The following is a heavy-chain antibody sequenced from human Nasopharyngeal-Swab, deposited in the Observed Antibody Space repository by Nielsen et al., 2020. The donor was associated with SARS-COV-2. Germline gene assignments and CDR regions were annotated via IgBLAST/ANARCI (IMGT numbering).Heavy chain of an antibody. Sequence: GGSLRLSFAAPGFTFRNYWMHWVRQAPGKGLEWVSRVTSDGSGADYADSLRGRFTISRDNARDTLYLQMNSLRAEDTAVYYCSRFSVTTAGDYWGQGTLVTVSS. CDR3: SRFSVTTAGDY. D-gene: IGHD4-17*01. V-gene: IGHV3-74*01. J-gene: IGHJ4*02. CDR2: VTSDGSGA. CDR1: GFTFRNYW.